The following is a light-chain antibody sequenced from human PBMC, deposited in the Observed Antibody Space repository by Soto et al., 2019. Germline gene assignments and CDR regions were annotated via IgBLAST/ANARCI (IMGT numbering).Light chain of an antibody. CDR3: CSYVGSTTFYV. CDR2: EVS. J-gene: IGLJ1*01. CDR1: SSDFGSYNL. V-gene: IGLV2-23*02. Sequence: QSVLTQPASVSGSPGQSITISCTGTSSDFGSYNLVSWYQHHPGKAPKLMIYEVSKWPAGVSNRFSGSKSGNTASLPISGLQADDEDDYYCCSYVGSTTFYVFGTGTKLTVL.